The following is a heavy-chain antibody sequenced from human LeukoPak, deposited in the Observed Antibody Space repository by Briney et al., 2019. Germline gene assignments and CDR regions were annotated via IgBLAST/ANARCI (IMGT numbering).Heavy chain of an antibody. D-gene: IGHD6-13*01. V-gene: IGHV3-30*02. CDR3: AKVTPGYSSSWYGFDY. J-gene: IGHJ4*02. CDR2: IRYDGSNK. CDR1: GFTFSSYG. Sequence: GGSLRLSCAASGFTFSSYGMHWVRQAPGKGLEWVAFIRYDGSNKYYADSVKGRFTISRDNSKNTLYLQMNSLRAEDTAVYYCAKVTPGYSSSWYGFDYWGQGTLVTVSS.